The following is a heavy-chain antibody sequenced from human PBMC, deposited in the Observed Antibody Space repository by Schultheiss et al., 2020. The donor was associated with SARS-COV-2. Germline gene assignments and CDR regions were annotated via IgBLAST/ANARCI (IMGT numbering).Heavy chain of an antibody. D-gene: IGHD6-19*01. J-gene: IGHJ6*02. CDR2: INHSGST. Sequence: SETLSLTCAVYGGSFSGYYWSWIRQPPGKGLEWIGEINHSGSTNYNPSLKSRVTISVDKSKNQFSLKLSSVTAADTAVYYCARDRAGVALTSVDYYYGMDVWGQGTTVTVSS. V-gene: IGHV4-34*01. CDR3: ARDRAGVALTSVDYYYGMDV. CDR1: GGSFSGYY.